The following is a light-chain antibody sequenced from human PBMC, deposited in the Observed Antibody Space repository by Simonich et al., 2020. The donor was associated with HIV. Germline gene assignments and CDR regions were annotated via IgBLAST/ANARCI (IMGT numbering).Light chain of an antibody. CDR1: QDISNY. CDR2: DAA. Sequence: IRMTQSPSSLSASTGDRVTITCQASQDISNYLNWYQQKPGKAPKLLIYDAANLETGVPSRFSGSGSWTDFTFTISSLQPEDIATYYCQQYDNLPFTFGPGTKVDIK. J-gene: IGKJ3*01. CDR3: QQYDNLPFT. V-gene: IGKV1-33*01.